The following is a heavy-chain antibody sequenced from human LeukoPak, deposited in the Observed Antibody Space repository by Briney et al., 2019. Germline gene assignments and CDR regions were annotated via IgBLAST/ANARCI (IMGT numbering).Heavy chain of an antibody. J-gene: IGHJ4*02. CDR3: RAAADLNDY. D-gene: IGHD6-13*01. CDR1: GFTFSGSA. Sequence: GGSLRLACAASGFTFSGSAMHWVRQASGKGLEWLGRIRSKADSYTTAYAASVKGRFIVSRDDSKNTAYLQMNSLKTEDTAVYYCRAAADLNDYWGQGTLVTVSS. CDR2: IRSKADSYTT. V-gene: IGHV3-73*01.